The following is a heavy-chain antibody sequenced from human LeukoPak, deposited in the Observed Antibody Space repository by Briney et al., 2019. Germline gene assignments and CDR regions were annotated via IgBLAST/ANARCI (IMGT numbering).Heavy chain of an antibody. CDR2: LHASEST. Sequence: TSEILSLTCTVSGAHISNYYWTWVRQSAAQGLEWIGRLHASESTIYNPSLKSRVTMSIDTSKDQLSLTLTSVTAADSAVYYCASLSSGAAFDVWGQGTVVTVSS. CDR1: GAHISNYY. J-gene: IGHJ3*01. D-gene: IGHD3-22*01. V-gene: IGHV4-4*07. CDR3: ASLSSGAAFDV.